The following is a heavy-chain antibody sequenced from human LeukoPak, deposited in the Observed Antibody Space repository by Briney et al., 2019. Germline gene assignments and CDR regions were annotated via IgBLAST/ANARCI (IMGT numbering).Heavy chain of an antibody. CDR3: ARDNTGSYEY. D-gene: IGHD1-26*01. CDR2: IRADASTT. CDR1: GFTFGDYD. J-gene: IGHJ4*02. Sequence: GGSLRLSCAASGFTFGDYDMHWVRQAPGKGLEWVSLIRADASTTRYTDSVKGRFTISRDYSKDSLYLQMNSLRTEDTALYYCARDNTGSYEYWGQGTLVTVSA. V-gene: IGHV3-43*02.